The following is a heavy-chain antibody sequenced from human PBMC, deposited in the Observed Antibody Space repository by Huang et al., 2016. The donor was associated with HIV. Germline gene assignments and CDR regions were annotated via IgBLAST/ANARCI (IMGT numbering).Heavy chain of an antibody. CDR1: GGVSSSYA. J-gene: IGHJ4*02. Sequence: QVQLVQSGAEVKKPGSSVKLSCQSSGGVSSSYAISWVRQARGQGLEGMGGIIPIFGTTDYAPRFQGRVTITADESTNTAYIELSSLEYDDTALYYCVRSGPRWGLATIWTLVYWGQGTLVTVSS. V-gene: IGHV1-69*13. CDR3: VRSGPRWGLATIWTLVY. CDR2: IIPIFGTT. D-gene: IGHD5-12*01.